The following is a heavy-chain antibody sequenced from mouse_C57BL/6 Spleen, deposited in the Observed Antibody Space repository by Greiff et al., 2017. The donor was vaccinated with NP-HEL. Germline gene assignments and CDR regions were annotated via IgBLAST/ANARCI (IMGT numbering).Heavy chain of an antibody. CDR1: GYTFTSYW. CDR2: IDPSDSET. Sequence: QVQLQQPGAELVRPGSSVKLSCKASGYTFTSYWMHWVKQRPIQGLEWIGNIDPSDSETHYNQKFKDKATLTVDKSSSTAYMQLSSLTSEDSAVYYCSRQGLLYAMDYWGQGTSVTVSS. CDR3: SRQGLLYAMDY. D-gene: IGHD1-1*01. V-gene: IGHV1-52*01. J-gene: IGHJ4*01.